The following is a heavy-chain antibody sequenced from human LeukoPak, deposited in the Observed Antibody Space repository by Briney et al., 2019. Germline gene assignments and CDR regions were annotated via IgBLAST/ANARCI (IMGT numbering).Heavy chain of an antibody. V-gene: IGHV3-66*01. CDR2: IYTGGST. D-gene: IGHD3-22*01. Sequence: GGSLRLSCAASEFTVGSNYMSWVRQAPGKGLEWVSVIYTGGSTYYADSVKGRFTISRDNSKNTLYLQMNILRAEDTAVYYCYSMIVVTIRLINDYWGQGTLVTVSS. CDR3: YSMIVVTIRLINDY. CDR1: EFTVGSNY. J-gene: IGHJ4*02.